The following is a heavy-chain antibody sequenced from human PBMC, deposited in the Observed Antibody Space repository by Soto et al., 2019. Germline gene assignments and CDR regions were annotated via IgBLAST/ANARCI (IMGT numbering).Heavy chain of an antibody. V-gene: IGHV1-46*01. J-gene: IGHJ4*02. CDR1: GYSFSNYS. Sequence: VQLVQSGAEAKKPGASVQVSCKTSGYSFSNYSMHWVRQVPGQGLEWMGKINPNGGSTSLAQKFKDAVTLTRDASTNTVYKELSSLTSEDTAVYYGARDGVQLWPRYYFDYWGQGTLVTVSS. CDR3: ARDGVQLWPRYYFDY. D-gene: IGHD1-1*01. CDR2: INPNGGST.